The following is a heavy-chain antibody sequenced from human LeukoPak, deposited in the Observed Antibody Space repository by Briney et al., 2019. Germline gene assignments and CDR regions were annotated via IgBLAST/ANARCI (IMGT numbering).Heavy chain of an antibody. CDR3: AREQVRSIAAPEAFDI. V-gene: IGHV1-18*01. CDR1: VYTFNSYG. D-gene: IGHD6-6*01. Sequence: ASVKVSCKASVYTFNSYGINWVRHAPGQGLEWMGWISPYNGNTNYAQTFQGTVTISTDTTTSTAYMDLRSLRSDDTAVYSCAREQVRSIAAPEAFDIWGQGTMVTVSS. J-gene: IGHJ3*02. CDR2: ISPYNGNT.